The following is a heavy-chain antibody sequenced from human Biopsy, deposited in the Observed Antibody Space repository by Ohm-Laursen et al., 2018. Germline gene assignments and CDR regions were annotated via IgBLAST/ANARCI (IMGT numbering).Heavy chain of an antibody. V-gene: IGHV1-2*02. CDR1: GFSFAGYY. J-gene: IGHJ4*02. Sequence: GSSVKVSCKPSGFSFAGYYIHWVRQAPGQGLEWMGWISPKSGDTNYAHKFQGNITMTRDTSMGTAYMEMSRLRCDDTAVYYCALQSVAQMKNFDYWGQGTLVTVSS. CDR2: ISPKSGDT. D-gene: IGHD6-19*01. CDR3: ALQSVAQMKNFDY.